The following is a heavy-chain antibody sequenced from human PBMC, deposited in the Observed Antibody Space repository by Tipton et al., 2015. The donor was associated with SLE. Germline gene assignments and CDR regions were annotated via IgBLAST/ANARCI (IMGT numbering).Heavy chain of an antibody. CDR1: GGSISSSSYY. V-gene: IGHV4-39*07. Sequence: TLSLTCTVSGGSISSSSYYWGWIRQPPGKGLEWIGSIYYSGSTYYNPSLKSRVTISVDTSKNQFSLKLSSVTAADTAVYYCARAHLGGGWFDPWGQGTLVTVSS. CDR2: IYYSGST. D-gene: IGHD3-10*01. J-gene: IGHJ5*02. CDR3: ARAHLGGGWFDP.